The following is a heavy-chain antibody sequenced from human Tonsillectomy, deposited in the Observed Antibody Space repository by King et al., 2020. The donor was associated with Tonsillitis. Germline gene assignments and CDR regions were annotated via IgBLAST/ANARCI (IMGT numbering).Heavy chain of an antibody. J-gene: IGHJ6*03. CDR3: ARGSYSSGWYSGSYYYYYMDV. D-gene: IGHD6-19*01. V-gene: IGHV1-69*01. CDR2: IIPIFGTA. CDR1: GGTFSSYA. Sequence: VQLVQSGAEVKKPESSVKVSCKAYGGTFSSYAISWVRQAPGQGLEWMGGIIPIFGTANYAQKFRGRVTITADESTSTAYMELSSLRSEDTAVYYCARGSYSSGWYSGSYYYYYMDVWGKGTTVTVSS.